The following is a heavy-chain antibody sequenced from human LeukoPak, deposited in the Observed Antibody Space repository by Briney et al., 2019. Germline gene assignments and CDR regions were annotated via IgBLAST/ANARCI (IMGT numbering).Heavy chain of an antibody. CDR2: FDPVDGET. D-gene: IGHD3-22*01. Sequence: ASVKVSCKVSGYTLTELSMHWVRQAPGKGLEWMGGFDPVDGETIYAQKFQGRVTMTEDKSTDTAYMELSSLRSEYTAVYYCAKVQKKDYDTRPYYDHWGQGTLVTVSS. J-gene: IGHJ4*02. CDR1: GYTLTELS. CDR3: AKVQKKDYDTRPYYDH. V-gene: IGHV1-24*01.